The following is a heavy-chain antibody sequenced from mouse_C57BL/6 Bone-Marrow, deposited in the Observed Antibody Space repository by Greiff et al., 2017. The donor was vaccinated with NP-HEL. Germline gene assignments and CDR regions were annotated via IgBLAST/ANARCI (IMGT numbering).Heavy chain of an antibody. J-gene: IGHJ3*01. CDR3: ARPRYYYGSSYPFAY. Sequence: QVQLQQPGAELVRPGTSVKLSCKASGYTFTSYWMHWVKQRPGQGLEWIGVIDPSDSYTNYNQKLTGKATLTVDTSSRTAYMQLSSLTSEDSAVYYCARPRYYYGSSYPFAYWGQGTLVTVSA. V-gene: IGHV1-59*01. CDR2: IDPSDSYT. D-gene: IGHD1-1*01. CDR1: GYTFTSYW.